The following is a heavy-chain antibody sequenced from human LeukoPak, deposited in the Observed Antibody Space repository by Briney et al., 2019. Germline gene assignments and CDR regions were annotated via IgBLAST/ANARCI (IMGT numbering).Heavy chain of an antibody. Sequence: GGSLRLSCAASGFTFSSYAMSWVRQAPGKGLEWVSAISGSGGSTYYADSVKGRFTISRDNSKNTLYLQMNSLRAEDTAVYYCAKRTAEYQLLSYYYYMDVWGKGTTATVSS. CDR1: GFTFSSYA. D-gene: IGHD2-2*01. CDR3: AKRTAEYQLLSYYYYMDV. CDR2: ISGSGGST. V-gene: IGHV3-23*01. J-gene: IGHJ6*03.